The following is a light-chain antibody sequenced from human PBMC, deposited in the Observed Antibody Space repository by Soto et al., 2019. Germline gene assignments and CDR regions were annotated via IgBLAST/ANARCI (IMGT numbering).Light chain of an antibody. V-gene: IGKV1-39*01. CDR1: QSISSS. CDR2: AAS. Sequence: DIQMTQSPSSLSASVGDRVTITCRASQSISSSLNWYQQKPGKAPDLLIYAASHLQSGVPSRFSRSGSGTDFTLTISSLQPEDFATYYCQQSYSSPQMYTFGQGTKLEIK. CDR3: QQSYSSPQMYT. J-gene: IGKJ2*01.